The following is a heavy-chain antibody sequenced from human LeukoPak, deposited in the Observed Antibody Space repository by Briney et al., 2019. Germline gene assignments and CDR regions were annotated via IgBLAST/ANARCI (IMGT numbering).Heavy chain of an antibody. D-gene: IGHD6-13*01. CDR3: ARGRGSSWYSSYYYYYMDV. Sequence: ASVKVSCKASGYSFTSYGITWVRQAPGQGLEWMGWISTYNTNTNYAQKLQGRVTMTTDTSTSTAYMELRSLRSDDTAVYYCARGRGSSWYSSYYYYYMDVWGKGTTVTVSS. V-gene: IGHV1-18*01. J-gene: IGHJ6*03. CDR1: GYSFTSYG. CDR2: ISTYNTNT.